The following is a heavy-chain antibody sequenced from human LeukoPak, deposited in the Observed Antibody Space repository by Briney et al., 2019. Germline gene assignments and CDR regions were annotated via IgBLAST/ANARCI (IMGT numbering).Heavy chain of an antibody. J-gene: IGHJ5*02. V-gene: IGHV1-24*01. D-gene: IGHD2-2*01. Sequence: ASVKVSCKVSGYNLIDLNMHWVRQAPGKGLEWMGGFDPKDGETIYAPKFQGRVIMTEDTSTDTAYMELSSLRSEDTAVYYCTTPLGYCVSTNCYVRFDPWGQGTLVIVSS. CDR1: GYNLIDLN. CDR3: TTPLGYCVSTNCYVRFDP. CDR2: FDPKDGET.